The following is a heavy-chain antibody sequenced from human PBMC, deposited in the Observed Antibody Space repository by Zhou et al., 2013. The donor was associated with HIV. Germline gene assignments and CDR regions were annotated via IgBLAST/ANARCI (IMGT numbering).Heavy chain of an antibody. D-gene: IGHD6-13*01. CDR1: GYTLTELS. Sequence: QVQLVQSGAEVKKPGASVKVSCKVSGYTLTELSMHWVRQAPGKGLEWMGGFDPEDGETIYAQKFQGRVTMTEDTSTDTAYMELSSLRSEDTAVYYCARAPGLSSSWYVPADAFDVWGQGTMVTVSS. CDR3: ARAPGLSSSWYVPADAFDV. J-gene: IGHJ3*01. CDR2: FDPEDGET. V-gene: IGHV1-24*01.